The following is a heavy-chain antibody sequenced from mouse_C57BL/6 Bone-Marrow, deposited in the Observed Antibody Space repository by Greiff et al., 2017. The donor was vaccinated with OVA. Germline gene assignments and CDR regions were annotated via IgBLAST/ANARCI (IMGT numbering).Heavy chain of an antibody. CDR1: GFTFSDYY. CDR3: ARIYYGNYVRYFDV. V-gene: IGHV5-16*01. J-gene: IGHJ1*03. D-gene: IGHD2-1*01. CDR2: INYDGSST. Sequence: EVQRVESEGGLVQPGSSMKLSCTASGFTFSDYYMAWVRQVPEKGLEWVANINYDGSSTYYLDSLKSRFIISRDNAKNILYLQMSSLKSEDTATYYCARIYYGNYVRYFDVWGTGTTVTVSS.